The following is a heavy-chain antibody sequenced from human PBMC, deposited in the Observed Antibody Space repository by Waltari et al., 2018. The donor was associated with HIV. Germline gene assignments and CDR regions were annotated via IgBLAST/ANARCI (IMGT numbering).Heavy chain of an antibody. CDR3: ARGLPSIAVAGGPYV. D-gene: IGHD6-19*01. CDR1: GYNFNDYY. Sequence: QVQLVQSGADVKKPGAAVKVSCWTSGYNFNDYYIHWVRQAPGQGLEWLGWINPETGATRYARQFEGRVAVTRDTSIGSAYMELSRLTSDDTAVYYCARGLPSIAVAGGPYVWGQGTSVTVSS. J-gene: IGHJ6*02. CDR2: INPETGAT. V-gene: IGHV1-2*02.